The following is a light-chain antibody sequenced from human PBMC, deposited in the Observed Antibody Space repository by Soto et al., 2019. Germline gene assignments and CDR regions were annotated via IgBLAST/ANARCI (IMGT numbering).Light chain of an antibody. Sequence: EIVMTQSPATLSVSPGERATLSCRASQGIVSTLAWYQQKPGQTPKLPIFDASTRATGIPARFSGSGSGTEFTLTISSLQSEDFAVYYCQQYNNWPGTFGQGTKVDIK. V-gene: IGKV3-15*01. CDR3: QQYNNWPGT. CDR1: QGIVST. J-gene: IGKJ1*01. CDR2: DAS.